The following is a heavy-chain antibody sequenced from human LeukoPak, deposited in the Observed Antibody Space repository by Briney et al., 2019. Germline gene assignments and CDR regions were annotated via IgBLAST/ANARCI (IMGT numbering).Heavy chain of an antibody. V-gene: IGHV1-2*02. CDR1: GYTFTGYY. CDR3: ASLYYYGSGGIDY. D-gene: IGHD3-10*01. Sequence: GASVKVSCKASGYTFTGYYMHWVQQAPGQGPEWMGWINPNSGGTNYAQKFQGRVTMTRDTSISTAYMELSRLRSDDTAVYYCASLYYYGSGGIDYWGQGTLVTVSS. CDR2: INPNSGGT. J-gene: IGHJ4*02.